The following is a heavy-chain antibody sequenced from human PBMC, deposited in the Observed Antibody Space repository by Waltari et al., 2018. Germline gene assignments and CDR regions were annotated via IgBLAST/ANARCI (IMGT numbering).Heavy chain of an antibody. CDR1: GLTFGHYA. V-gene: IGHV3-30*15. J-gene: IGHJ4*02. D-gene: IGHD3-22*01. CDR3: AGPWGYYSDDGHYLDY. Sequence: QVQLVESGGGVVQPGTSLRLSCTVSGLTFGHYAMHWVRQAPGKGLEWLAIMSSDSFSKFYSESVNGRFTISRDNSKNTMYLEMSALTLEDTAVYYCAGPWGYYSDDGHYLDYWGPGTQVFVSP. CDR2: MSSDSFSK.